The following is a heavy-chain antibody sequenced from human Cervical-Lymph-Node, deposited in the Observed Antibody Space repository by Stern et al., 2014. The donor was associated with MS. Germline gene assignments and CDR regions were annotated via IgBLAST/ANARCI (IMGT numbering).Heavy chain of an antibody. V-gene: IGHV1-69*01. CDR2: IIPIFGTP. CDR3: AREFGDHIYCSSTSCYGYYYGMDV. D-gene: IGHD2-2*01. J-gene: IGHJ6*02. CDR1: GGTFSSYA. Sequence: QVQLVQSGAEVKKPGSSVQVSCKASGGTFSSYAISWVRQAPGQGLEWRGGIIPIFGTPNSAQKFQGRVTITADESTSTAYMELSSLRSEDTAVYYCAREFGDHIYCSSTSCYGYYYGMDVWGQGTTVTVSS.